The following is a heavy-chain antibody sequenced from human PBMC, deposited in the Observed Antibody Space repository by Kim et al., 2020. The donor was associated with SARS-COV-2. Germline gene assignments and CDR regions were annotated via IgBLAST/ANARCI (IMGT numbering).Heavy chain of an antibody. V-gene: IGHV3-21*04. Sequence: GGSLRLSCAASGFTFTSYSMNWVRQAPGKGLEWVASVSSSSTYTYYADSVKGRFTISRDDAKNSMLLQMNSLRAEDTAVYYCARPLDGGAHAFEIWGQGTLVTVSS. J-gene: IGHJ3*02. CDR1: GFTFTSYS. CDR3: ARPLDGGAHAFEI. CDR2: VSSSSTYT. D-gene: IGHD4-17*01.